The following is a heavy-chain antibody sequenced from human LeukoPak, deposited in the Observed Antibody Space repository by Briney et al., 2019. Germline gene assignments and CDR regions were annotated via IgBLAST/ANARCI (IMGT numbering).Heavy chain of an antibody. Sequence: GGSLRLSCAASGFTFSSYAMSWVRQAPGKGLEWVSAISGSGGSTYYADSVKGRFTISRDNSKNTLYLQMNSLRAEDTAVYYCAKSPRITIFGVVIIYFDYWGQGTLVTVSS. J-gene: IGHJ4*02. V-gene: IGHV3-23*01. CDR2: ISGSGGST. CDR3: AKSPRITIFGVVIIYFDY. D-gene: IGHD3-3*01. CDR1: GFTFSSYA.